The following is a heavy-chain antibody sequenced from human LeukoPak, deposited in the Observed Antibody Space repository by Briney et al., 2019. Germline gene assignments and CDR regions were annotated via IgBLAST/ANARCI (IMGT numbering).Heavy chain of an antibody. CDR2: ISWNSGSI. D-gene: IGHD5-18*01. CDR3: AKDVRGYSYGYFDY. CDR1: GFTFDDYA. J-gene: IGHJ4*02. V-gene: IGHV3-9*01. Sequence: GGSLRLSCAASGFTFDDYAMHWVRQAPGKGLEWVSGISWNSGSIGYADSVKGRFTISRDNAKNSLYLQMNSLRAEDTALYYCAKDVRGYSYGYFDYWGQGTLVIVSS.